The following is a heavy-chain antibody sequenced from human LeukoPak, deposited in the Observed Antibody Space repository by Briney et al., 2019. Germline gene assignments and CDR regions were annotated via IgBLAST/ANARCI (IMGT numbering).Heavy chain of an antibody. CDR1: GLTFSSYW. CDR2: IKEDGSRK. Sequence: GGSLRLSCAASGLTFSSYWMTWVRQAPGKGLEWVANIKEDGSRKNYMDSAKGRFTISRDNTKNSLYLQMNSLRAEDTAVYYCARDVYGDYSVNYWGQGTLVTVSS. V-gene: IGHV3-7*03. D-gene: IGHD4-17*01. CDR3: ARDVYGDYSVNY. J-gene: IGHJ4*02.